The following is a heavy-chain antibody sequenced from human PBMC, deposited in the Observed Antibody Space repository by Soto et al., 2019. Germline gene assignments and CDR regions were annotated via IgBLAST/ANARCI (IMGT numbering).Heavy chain of an antibody. CDR2: INPNSGGT. V-gene: IGHV1-2*02. CDR1: GYTFTGYY. Sequence: ASVKVSCKASGYTFTGYYMHWVRQAPGQGLEWMGWINPNSGGTNYAQKFQCRVTMTRDTSISTAYMELSRLRSDDTAVYYCARELAAAGYYYGMDVWGQGTTVTVSS. CDR3: ARELAAAGYYYGMDV. D-gene: IGHD6-13*01. J-gene: IGHJ6*02.